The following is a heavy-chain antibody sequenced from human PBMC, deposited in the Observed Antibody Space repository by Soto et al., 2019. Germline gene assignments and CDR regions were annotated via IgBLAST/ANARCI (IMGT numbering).Heavy chain of an antibody. J-gene: IGHJ4*02. D-gene: IGHD3-3*01. CDR1: GGSISSSSYY. Sequence: SETLSLTCTVSGGSISSSSYYWGWIRQPPGKGLEWIGSIYYSGSTYYNPSLKSRVTISVDTPKNQFSLKLSSVTAADTAVYYCATQHYDFWSGYGDTFDYWGQGTLVTVSS. CDR3: ATQHYDFWSGYGDTFDY. V-gene: IGHV4-39*01. CDR2: IYYSGST.